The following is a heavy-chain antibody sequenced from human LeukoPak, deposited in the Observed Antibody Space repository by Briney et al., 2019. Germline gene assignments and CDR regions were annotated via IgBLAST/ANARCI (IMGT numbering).Heavy chain of an antibody. CDR3: ARGNQGYCSGGSCYSGNSWFDP. CDR1: GGSISSGSYY. Sequence: SEALSLTCTVSGGSISSGSYYWGWIRQPPEKGLEWIGYIYYSGTTNYNPSLKSRVTISVDTSKNQFSLKLSSVTAADTAVYYCARGNQGYCSGGSCYSGNSWFDPWGQGTLVTVSS. V-gene: IGHV4-61*01. CDR2: IYYSGTT. J-gene: IGHJ5*02. D-gene: IGHD2-15*01.